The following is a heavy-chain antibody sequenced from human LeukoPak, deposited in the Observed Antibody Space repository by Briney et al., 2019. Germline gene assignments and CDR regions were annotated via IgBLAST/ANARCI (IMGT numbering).Heavy chain of an antibody. D-gene: IGHD3-10*01. Sequence: SETLSLTCTVSGGSISSYYWSWIRQPAGKGLEWIGRIYTSGSTNYNPSLKSRVTISVDTSKNQFSLTLSSLIAADTAVYYCARGSGLSGSSFDSWGQGALVSVTS. CDR3: ARGSGLSGSSFDS. CDR2: IYTSGST. V-gene: IGHV4-4*07. J-gene: IGHJ4*02. CDR1: GGSISSYY.